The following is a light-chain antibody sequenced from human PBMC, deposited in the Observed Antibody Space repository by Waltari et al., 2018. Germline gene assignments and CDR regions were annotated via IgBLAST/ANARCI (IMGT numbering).Light chain of an antibody. V-gene: IGKV1-8*01. Sequence: AIRVTQSPSSLSASTGDSVTITCRASQDIRTYLGWYQQKQGKAPKLLLYAVSTLQSGVPSRFSGSGSGTDFALHIQNLQSEDFATYFCQQYYAFPWTFGQGTRVEV. CDR3: QQYYAFPWT. J-gene: IGKJ1*01. CDR1: QDIRTY. CDR2: AVS.